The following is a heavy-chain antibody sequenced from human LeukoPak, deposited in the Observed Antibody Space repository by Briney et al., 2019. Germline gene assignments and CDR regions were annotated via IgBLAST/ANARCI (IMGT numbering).Heavy chain of an antibody. J-gene: IGHJ4*02. CDR1: GFSFRSYF. D-gene: IGHD1-7*01. CDR2: INTDGRDT. CDR3: VAYNWNYPDY. Sequence: GGSLRLSCAASGFSFRSYFMYWVRRAPGKGLGWVSRINTDGRDTDYADPVKGRFTISRDNAKNTLYMQMNSLREEDTAVYYCVAYNWNYPDYWGQGTLVTVYS. V-gene: IGHV3-74*01.